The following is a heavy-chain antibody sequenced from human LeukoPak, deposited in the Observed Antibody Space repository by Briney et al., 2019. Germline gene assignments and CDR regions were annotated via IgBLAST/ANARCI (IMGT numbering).Heavy chain of an antibody. CDR2: VSGSGAST. D-gene: IGHD3-22*01. J-gene: IGHJ6*03. CDR1: GFYFESYA. V-gene: IGHV3-23*01. Sequence: GGSLRLSCATSGFYFESYAMSWVRQAPGKGLEWVSGVSGSGASTYYADSVKGRFTISRDSSKNTLYLQLNSLRVEDTAVYYCARFYCSSNYYYDRYYYYMDVWGRGTTVTVSS. CDR3: ARFYCSSNYYYDRYYYYMDV.